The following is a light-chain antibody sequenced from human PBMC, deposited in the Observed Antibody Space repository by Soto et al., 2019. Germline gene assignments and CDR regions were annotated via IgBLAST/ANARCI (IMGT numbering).Light chain of an antibody. CDR1: TSDVGGYND. J-gene: IGLJ1*01. V-gene: IGLV2-14*03. CDR3: SSYTTSNTRQIV. Sequence: SVLTQPASVSGSPGQSITVSFTGTTSDVGGYNDVSWYQHHPGKAPKLLIYDVSNRPSGISNRFSGSKSDNTASLTISGLQPEDEADYYCSSYTTSNTRQIVFGTGTKVTVL. CDR2: DVS.